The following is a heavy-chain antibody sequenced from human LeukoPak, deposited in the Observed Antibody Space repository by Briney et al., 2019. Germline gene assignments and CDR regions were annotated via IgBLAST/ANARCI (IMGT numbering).Heavy chain of an antibody. D-gene: IGHD6-6*01. Sequence: GGSLRLSCAASGFTVSSNFMSWVRQAPGKGLEWVSVIYSGGSTYYADPVKGRFTISRDNSKNTLYLQMNSLRAEDTAVYYCARDKAYSSSSRSYYYMDVWGKGTTVTVSS. V-gene: IGHV3-66*02. CDR2: IYSGGST. CDR1: GFTVSSNF. J-gene: IGHJ6*03. CDR3: ARDKAYSSSSRSYYYMDV.